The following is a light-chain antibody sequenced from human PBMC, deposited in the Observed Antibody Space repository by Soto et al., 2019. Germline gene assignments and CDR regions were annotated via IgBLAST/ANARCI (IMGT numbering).Light chain of an antibody. CDR1: SSDVGSFNL. CDR2: EVS. CDR3: CSYTGSTTLI. J-gene: IGLJ2*01. Sequence: QSALTQPASVSGSPGQSITISCTGTSSDVGSFNLVSWYQQRPGKAPKLMINEVSKRPSGVSNRFSGSKSGNTASLTISGLQAEDEADYYCCSYTGSTTLIFGGGTQLTVL. V-gene: IGLV2-23*02.